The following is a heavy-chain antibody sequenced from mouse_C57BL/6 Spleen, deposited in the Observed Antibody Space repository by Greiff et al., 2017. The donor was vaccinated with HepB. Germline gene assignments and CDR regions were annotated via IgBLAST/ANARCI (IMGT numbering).Heavy chain of an antibody. V-gene: IGHV5-4*03. CDR2: ISDGGSYT. D-gene: IGHD2-3*01. Sequence: EVKVEESGGGLVKPGGSLKLSCAASGFTFSSYAMSWVRQTPEKRLEWVATISDGGSYTYYPDNVKGRFTISRDNAKNNLYLQMSHLKSEDTAMYYCARGGAIYDGYYFDYWGQGTTLTVSS. CDR1: GFTFSSYA. CDR3: ARGGAIYDGYYFDY. J-gene: IGHJ2*01.